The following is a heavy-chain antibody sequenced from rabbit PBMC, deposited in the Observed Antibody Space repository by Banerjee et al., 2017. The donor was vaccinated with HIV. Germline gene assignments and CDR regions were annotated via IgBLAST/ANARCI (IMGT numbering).Heavy chain of an antibody. Sequence: QEQLEESGGDLVKPEGSLTLTCTASGFSFSNKYVMCWVRQAPGKGLEWIACINTSSGNTVYATWAKGRFTISRTSSTVDLKMTSLTAADTATYFCARDGSGWGANFNLWGPGTLVTVS. D-gene: IGHD4-1*01. V-gene: IGHV1S45*01. CDR2: INTSSGNT. CDR1: GFSFSNKYV. J-gene: IGHJ4*01. CDR3: ARDGSGWGANFNL.